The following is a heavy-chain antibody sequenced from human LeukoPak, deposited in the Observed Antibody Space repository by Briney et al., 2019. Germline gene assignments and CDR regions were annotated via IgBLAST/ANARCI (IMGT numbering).Heavy chain of an antibody. V-gene: IGHV3-7*01. D-gene: IGHD1-26*01. CDR1: GFNFRCYW. Sequence: GGSLRLSCSASGFNFRCYWMTWLRPAPGKGLEWVANIKRDGSETYYVDSVKGRFTISRDNAKNLLSLQMNSLRAEDTAVYYCVRHSGTYFDYWGQGTLVTVSS. CDR2: IKRDGSET. J-gene: IGHJ4*02. CDR3: VRHSGTYFDY.